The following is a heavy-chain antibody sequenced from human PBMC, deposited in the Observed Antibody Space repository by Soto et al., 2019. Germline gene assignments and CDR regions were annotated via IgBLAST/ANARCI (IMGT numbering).Heavy chain of an antibody. Sequence: QVQLVQSGAEVKKPGSSVKVSCKASGGTFSSYAISGVRQAPGQGLEWMGGIIPIFGTANYAQKFQGRVTITADESTSTAYMELSSLRSEDTAVYYCARAKTYDFWSGYYFDYWGQGTLVTVSS. CDR3: ARAKTYDFWSGYYFDY. CDR1: GGTFSSYA. D-gene: IGHD3-3*01. V-gene: IGHV1-69*01. CDR2: IIPIFGTA. J-gene: IGHJ4*02.